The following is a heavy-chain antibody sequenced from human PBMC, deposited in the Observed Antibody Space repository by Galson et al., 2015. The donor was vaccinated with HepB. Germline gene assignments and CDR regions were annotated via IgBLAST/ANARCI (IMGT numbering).Heavy chain of an antibody. CDR2: IKQDGSEK. D-gene: IGHD3-3*01. CDR3: ARDPKNYDFWSGYSGGGDYYYGMDV. CDR1: GFTFSSYW. V-gene: IGHV3-7*03. J-gene: IGHJ6*02. Sequence: SLRLSCAASGFTFSSYWMSWVRQAPGKGLEWVANIKQDGSEKYYVDSVKGRFTISRDNAKNSLYLQMNSPRAEDTAVYYCARDPKNYDFWSGYSGGGDYYYGMDVWGQGTTVTVSS.